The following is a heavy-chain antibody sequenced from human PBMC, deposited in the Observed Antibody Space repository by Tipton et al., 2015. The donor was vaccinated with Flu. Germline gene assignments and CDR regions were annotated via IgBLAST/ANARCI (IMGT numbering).Heavy chain of an antibody. CDR1: GYTFTGYY. Sequence: QSGAEVKEPGASVKVSCKASGYTFTGYYMHWVRQAPGQGLEWMGWINPNSGGTNYAQKFQGRISMTSDTSISTAYMELRRLRSDDTAVYYCARELERSWGGAFDIWGQGTMVTVSS. CDR2: INPNSGGT. V-gene: IGHV1-2*02. J-gene: IGHJ3*02. D-gene: IGHD1-1*01. CDR3: ARELERSWGGAFDI.